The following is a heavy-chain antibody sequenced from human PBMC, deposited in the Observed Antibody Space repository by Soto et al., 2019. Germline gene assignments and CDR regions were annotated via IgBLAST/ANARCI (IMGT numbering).Heavy chain of an antibody. CDR3: ASHEYYDILTGYYTGWFDP. J-gene: IGHJ5*02. CDR2: IIPIFGTA. CDR1: GGTFSSYA. D-gene: IGHD3-9*01. Sequence: QVQLVQSGAEVKKPGSSVKVSCKASGGTFSSYAISWVRQAPGQGLEWMGGIIPIFGTANYAQKFQGRVTITADESTCTAYMELSSLRSEDTAVYYCASHEYYDILTGYYTGWFDPWGQGTLVTVSS. V-gene: IGHV1-69*12.